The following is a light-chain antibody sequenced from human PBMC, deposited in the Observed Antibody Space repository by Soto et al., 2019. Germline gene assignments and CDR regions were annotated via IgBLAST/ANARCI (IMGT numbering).Light chain of an antibody. Sequence: DIVMTQSPDSLAVYLGESATINCKSSQSVLSSSNNENYLAWYQQKPGQPPKLLIYWASTRESGVPDRFSGSGSGTDFTLTISRLQAEDVAVYFCQQYFRTPLTVGGGTKVEIK. J-gene: IGKJ4*01. CDR3: QQYFRTPLT. CDR1: QSVLSSSNNENY. CDR2: WAS. V-gene: IGKV4-1*01.